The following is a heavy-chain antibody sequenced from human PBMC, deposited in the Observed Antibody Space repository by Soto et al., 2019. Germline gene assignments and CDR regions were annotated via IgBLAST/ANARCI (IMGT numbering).Heavy chain of an antibody. D-gene: IGHD1-7*01. Sequence: VASVKVSCKASGGTFSSYAISWVRQAPGQGLEWMGGIIPIFGTANYAQKFQGRVTITADESTSTAYMELSSLRSEDTAVYYCARGKTDNWNYVDYYYYGMDVWGQGTTVTV. J-gene: IGHJ6*02. CDR3: ARGKTDNWNYVDYYYYGMDV. CDR2: IIPIFGTA. CDR1: GGTFSSYA. V-gene: IGHV1-69*13.